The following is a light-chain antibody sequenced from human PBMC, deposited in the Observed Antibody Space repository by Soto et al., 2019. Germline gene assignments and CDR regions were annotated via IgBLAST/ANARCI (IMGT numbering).Light chain of an antibody. J-gene: IGKJ1*01. CDR3: QQYGSSGT. Sequence: EIVLTQSPGTLSLSPGERATLSCRASQSVDRTYLAWYQQRPGQAPRLLIYAASNRATGIPDRFSGSGSGTDFILTISRLEPEDFAVYYCQQYGSSGTFGQGAKVDIK. CDR2: AAS. CDR1: QSVDRTY. V-gene: IGKV3-20*01.